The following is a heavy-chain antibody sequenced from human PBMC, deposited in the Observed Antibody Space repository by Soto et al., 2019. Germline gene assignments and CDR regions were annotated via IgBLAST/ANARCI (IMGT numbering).Heavy chain of an antibody. CDR1: GFTFSNYA. Sequence: EVQLLESGGGLEQPGGSLRLSCAASGFTFSNYAMSWVRQAPGKVLEWVSTFTRSGNTYYADSVKGRFTIYRDNSKNTLYLQMDSLRAEDTAVYYCAREFAPGSPNYDYWGLGTLVTVSS. V-gene: IGHV3-23*01. D-gene: IGHD3-10*01. CDR3: AREFAPGSPNYDY. CDR2: FTRSGNT. J-gene: IGHJ4*02.